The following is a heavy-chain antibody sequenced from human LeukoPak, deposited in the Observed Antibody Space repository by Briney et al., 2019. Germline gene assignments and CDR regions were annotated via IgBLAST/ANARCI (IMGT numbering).Heavy chain of an antibody. CDR3: ARGMGIAAPGTRD. V-gene: IGHV4-39*01. CDR2: IYYSGST. D-gene: IGHD6-13*01. Sequence: PSETLSLTCTVSGGSISSSSYYWGWIRQPPGKGLEWIGSIYYSGSTYYNPSLKSRVTISVDTSKNQFSLKLSSVTAAGTAVYYCARGMGIAAPGTRDWGQGTLVTVSS. J-gene: IGHJ4*02. CDR1: GGSISSSSYY.